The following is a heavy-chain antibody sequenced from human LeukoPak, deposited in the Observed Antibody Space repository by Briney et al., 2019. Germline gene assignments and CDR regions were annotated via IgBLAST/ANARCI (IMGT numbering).Heavy chain of an antibody. D-gene: IGHD4-17*01. CDR3: ARELSYGDYRPENWFDP. V-gene: IGHV1-18*01. J-gene: IGHJ5*02. CDR2: ISAYNGNT. Sequence: ASVKVFCKASGYTFTSYGISWVRQAPGQGLEWMGWISAYNGNTNYAQKLQGRVTMTTDTSTSTAYMELRSLRSDDTAVYYCARELSYGDYRPENWFDPWGQGTLVTVSS. CDR1: GYTFTSYG.